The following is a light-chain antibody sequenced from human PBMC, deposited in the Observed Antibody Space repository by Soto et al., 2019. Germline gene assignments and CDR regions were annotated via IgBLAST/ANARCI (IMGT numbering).Light chain of an antibody. J-gene: IGLJ2*01. CDR1: SSNIGAGYD. CDR2: GNS. Sequence: QSVLTQPPSVSGAPGQRVTISCTGSSSNIGAGYDVHWYQQLPGTAPKLLIYGNSNRPSGVPDRFSGSKSGTSASLAITGLQAADEADYYSQSYDSSLSGVVFGGGTKLTV. CDR3: QSYDSSLSGVV. V-gene: IGLV1-40*01.